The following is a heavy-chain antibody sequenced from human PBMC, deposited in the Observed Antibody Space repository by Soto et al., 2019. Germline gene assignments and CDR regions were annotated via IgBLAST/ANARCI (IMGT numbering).Heavy chain of an antibody. Sequence: GSLRLSCAASEFTFDKYYMTWVRQAPGKGPEWVANIKPDGSEQYYVDSVKGRFTISRDNANNSLYLHMNSRRAEDTAVYFCARGNWNYYYSFDVWGQGTTVTVSS. D-gene: IGHD1-20*01. CDR3: ARGNWNYYYSFDV. CDR2: IKPDGSEQ. J-gene: IGHJ6*02. V-gene: IGHV3-7*01. CDR1: EFTFDKYY.